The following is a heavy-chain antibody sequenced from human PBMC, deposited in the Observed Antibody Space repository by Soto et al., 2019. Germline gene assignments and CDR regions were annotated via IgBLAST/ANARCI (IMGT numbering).Heavy chain of an antibody. CDR2: IYHSGST. Sequence: SETLSLTCAVSDYSISSGYYWDWIRQPPGKGLEWIGSIYHSGSTYYNPSLKSRVSISLDTSKNQFSLKLSSVTAADTAVYYCAREGRSLDRYLDLWGRGTLVTVSS. CDR3: AREGRSLDRYLDL. CDR1: DYSISSGYY. J-gene: IGHJ2*01. V-gene: IGHV4-38-2*01. D-gene: IGHD3-9*01.